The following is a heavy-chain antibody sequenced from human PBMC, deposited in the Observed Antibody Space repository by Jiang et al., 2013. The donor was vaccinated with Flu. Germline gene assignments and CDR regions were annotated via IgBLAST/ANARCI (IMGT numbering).Heavy chain of an antibody. CDR2: IYYSGST. J-gene: IGHJ4*02. CDR3: ARDLQPRDY. Sequence: GPGLVKPSETLSLTCTVSGGSISSYYWSWIRQPPGKGLEWIGYIYYSGSTNYNPSLKSRVTISVDTSKNQFSLKLSSVTAADTAVYYCARDLQPRDYWGQGTLVTVSS. D-gene: IGHD4-11*01. V-gene: IGHV4-59*01. CDR1: GGSISSYY.